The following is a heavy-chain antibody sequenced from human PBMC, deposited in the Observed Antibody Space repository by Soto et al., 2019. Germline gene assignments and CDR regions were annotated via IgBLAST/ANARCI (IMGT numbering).Heavy chain of an antibody. V-gene: IGHV3-23*01. J-gene: IGHJ4*02. CDR1: GFTFSSYA. Sequence: WGSLRLSCAASGFTFSSYAMSWVRQAPGKGLEWVSGISGSGGRTYYADSVKGRFTISRDNSKNTLYVQMNILRAEDTAVYYCAKSLEWEQLHYFAYWGQGTLVTVSS. D-gene: IGHD1-26*01. CDR2: ISGSGGRT. CDR3: AKSLEWEQLHYFAY.